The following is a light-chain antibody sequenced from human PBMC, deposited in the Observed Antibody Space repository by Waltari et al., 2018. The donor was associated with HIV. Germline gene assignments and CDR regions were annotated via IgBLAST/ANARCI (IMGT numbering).Light chain of an antibody. V-gene: IGKV1-33*01. J-gene: IGKJ2*01. CDR2: AGA. CDR3: LQYDNLPYT. CDR1: QNIKGN. Sequence: DIQMTQSPSSLPASVGDRVTITCQATQNIKGNLNWFQQKSGRAPKLLIYAGANLETGVPPRFSGGGSSTDYTLTISNLQPDDTGTYYCLQYDNLPYTFGQGTTLEI.